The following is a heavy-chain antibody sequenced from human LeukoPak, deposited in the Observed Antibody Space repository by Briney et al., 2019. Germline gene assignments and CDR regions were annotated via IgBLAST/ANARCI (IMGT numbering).Heavy chain of an antibody. J-gene: IGHJ4*02. CDR1: GFTFSSYE. D-gene: IGHD3-22*01. CDR3: ASEHSDYYDSSGYYYRDY. CDR2: ISSSSSTI. V-gene: IGHV3-48*01. Sequence: GGSLRLSCAASGFTFSSYEMNWVRQAPGKGLEWVSYISSSSSTIYYADSVKGRFTISRDNAKNSLYLQMNSLRAEDTAVYYCASEHSDYYDSSGYYYRDYWGQGTLVTVSS.